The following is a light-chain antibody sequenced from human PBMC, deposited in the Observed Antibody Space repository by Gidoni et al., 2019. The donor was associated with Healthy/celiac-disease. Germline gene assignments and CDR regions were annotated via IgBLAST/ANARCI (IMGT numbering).Light chain of an antibody. CDR3: QQSYSTPR. CDR1: QSISSY. J-gene: IGKJ3*01. CDR2: AAS. Sequence: DIQMTQSPSSLSASVGDRVTITCRASQSISSYLNWYQQKPGKAPKLLIYAASSLQSGVPSRFSGSGSRTDFTLTISSLQPEDFATYYCQQSYSTPRFXPXTKVXIK. V-gene: IGKV1-39*01.